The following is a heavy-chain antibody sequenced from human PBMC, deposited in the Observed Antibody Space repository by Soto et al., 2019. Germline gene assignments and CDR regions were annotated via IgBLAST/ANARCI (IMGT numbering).Heavy chain of an antibody. J-gene: IGHJ5*02. CDR2: IYWDDDN. V-gene: IGHV2-5*02. D-gene: IGHD3-10*01. CDR1: GFSLSTSREA. CDR3: AHYVSASPAGWFDP. Sequence: QITLKESGPALVKPTQTLTLTCTFSGFSLSTSREAVGWIRQPPGEALEWLALIYWDDDNRYNPTLKTRLTSTNDTSKNQVVLTLTNMDPVDTATYYCAHYVSASPAGWFDPWGQGILVTVSS.